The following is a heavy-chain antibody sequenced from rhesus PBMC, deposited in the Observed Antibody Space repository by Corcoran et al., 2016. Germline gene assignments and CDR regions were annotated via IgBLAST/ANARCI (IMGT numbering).Heavy chain of an antibody. CDR1: GGSISSTY. CDR2: ISGSGGST. D-gene: IGHD3-28*01. J-gene: IGHJ4*01. V-gene: IGHV4-173*01. Sequence: QLQLQESGPGLVKPSETLSLTCAVSGGSISSTYWCLIRQPPGGGLEWIGRISGSGGSTDYNPSLKSRVTISTDTSKNQFSLKLSSVTAADTAVYYCARDFYYDSGYLDPFDYWGQGVLVTVSS. CDR3: ARDFYYDSGYLDPFDY.